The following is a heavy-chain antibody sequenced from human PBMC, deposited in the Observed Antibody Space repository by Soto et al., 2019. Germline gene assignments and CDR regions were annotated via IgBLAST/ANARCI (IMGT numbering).Heavy chain of an antibody. CDR3: AKGEQVVRVTLDFNYYYGMDV. CDR2: ISYDGSNK. Sequence: QVQLVESGGGVVQPGRSLRLSCAASGFTFSSYGMHWVRQAPGMGLEWVAVISYDGSNKYYADSVKGRFTISRDNSKNTLYLQMNSLRAEDTAVYYCAKGEQVVRVTLDFNYYYGMDVWGQGTTVTVSS. D-gene: IGHD6-6*01. J-gene: IGHJ6*02. V-gene: IGHV3-30*18. CDR1: GFTFSSYG.